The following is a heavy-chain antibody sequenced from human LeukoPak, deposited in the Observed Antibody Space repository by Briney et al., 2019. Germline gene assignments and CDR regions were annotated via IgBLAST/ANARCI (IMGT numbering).Heavy chain of an antibody. CDR2: IKQDGSEK. Sequence: GGSLRLSCAASGFTFSSYWMSWVRQAPGKGLEWVANIKQDGSEKYYVDSVKGRFTISRDNSKNTLYLQMNSLRAEDTAVYYCATFGQDRRWLQYFQHWGQGTLVTVSS. D-gene: IGHD5-24*01. V-gene: IGHV3-7*01. CDR1: GFTFSSYW. CDR3: ATFGQDRRWLQYFQH. J-gene: IGHJ1*01.